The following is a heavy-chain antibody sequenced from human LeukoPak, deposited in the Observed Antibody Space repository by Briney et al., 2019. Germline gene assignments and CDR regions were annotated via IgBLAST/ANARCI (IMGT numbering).Heavy chain of an antibody. CDR3: ASDPSDWGGYSNWFDP. CDR2: IYYSGST. CDR1: GGSISSSSYY. D-gene: IGHD3-16*01. J-gene: IGHJ5*02. Sequence: SETLSLTCTVSGGSISSSSYYWGWIRQPPGKGLEWIGSIYYSGSTYYNPSLKSRVTISVDTSKNQFSLKLSSVTAADTAVYYCASDPSDWGGYSNWFDPWGQGTLVTVSS. V-gene: IGHV4-39*01.